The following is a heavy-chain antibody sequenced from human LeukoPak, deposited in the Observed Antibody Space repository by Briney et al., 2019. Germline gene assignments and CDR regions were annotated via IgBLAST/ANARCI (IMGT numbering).Heavy chain of an antibody. CDR3: ARSPQLDIVVVVAAIDY. V-gene: IGHV3-21*01. J-gene: IGHJ4*02. D-gene: IGHD2-15*01. Sequence: GGYLRLSCAASGFTFSSYSMNWVRQAPGKGLEWVSSISSSSSYIYYADSVEGRFTISRDNAKNSLYLQMNSLRAEDTAVYYCARSPQLDIVVVVAAIDYWGQGTLVTVSS. CDR1: GFTFSSYS. CDR2: ISSSSSYI.